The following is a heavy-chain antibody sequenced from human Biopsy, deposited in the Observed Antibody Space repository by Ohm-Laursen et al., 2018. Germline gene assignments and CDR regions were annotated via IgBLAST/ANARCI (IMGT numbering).Heavy chain of an antibody. D-gene: IGHD6-19*01. CDR2: INPSGSTT. CDR3: ARNTGWYGDLYYFDY. Sequence: VASVKAPCKASGYSFTSYYMHWVRQAPGQGLEWMGMINPSGSTTSYPQIFQGRVTMTRDTSKSTVYMELSSLRSADTAVYFCARNTGWYGDLYYFDYWGQGTLVTVSS. CDR1: GYSFTSYY. J-gene: IGHJ4*02. V-gene: IGHV1-46*01.